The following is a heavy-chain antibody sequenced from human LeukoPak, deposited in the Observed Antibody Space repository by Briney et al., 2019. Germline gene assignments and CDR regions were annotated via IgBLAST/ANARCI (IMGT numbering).Heavy chain of an antibody. CDR3: ARSQTGGTFDY. V-gene: IGHV4-39*01. J-gene: IGHJ4*02. D-gene: IGHD1-26*01. CDR1: GGSISSSSCY. CDR2: IYYSGST. Sequence: PSETLSLTCTVSGGSISSSSCYWGWIRQPPGKGLDWIATIYYSGSTYYNPSLQSRVAISVDTSKNQFSLKLSSLTAADTAVYYCARSQTGGTFDYWGQGALVTVSS.